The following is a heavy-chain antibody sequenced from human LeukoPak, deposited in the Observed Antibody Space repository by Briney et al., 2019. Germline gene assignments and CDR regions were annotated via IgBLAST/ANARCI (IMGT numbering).Heavy chain of an antibody. D-gene: IGHD2-2*01. J-gene: IGHJ5*02. Sequence: GGSLRLSCAASGFTFSSYDMSWVRQAPGKGLEWVSGISGSGSSTYYADSVKGRFTISRDNSKSTLYLQMNSLRAEDTAVYYCAKDRHAPGRYCSSTICSPFDPWGQGTLVTVSS. CDR2: ISGSGSST. V-gene: IGHV3-23*01. CDR3: AKDRHAPGRYCSSTICSPFDP. CDR1: GFTFSSYD.